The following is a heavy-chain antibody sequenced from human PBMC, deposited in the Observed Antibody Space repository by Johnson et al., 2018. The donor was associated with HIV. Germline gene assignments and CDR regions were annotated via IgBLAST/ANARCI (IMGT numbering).Heavy chain of an antibody. Sequence: VQLVESGGGLVQPGGSLRLSCAASGFTFNTYWMNWVRQAPGKGLEWVANINQDGSEKKYVDSVRGRFTISRDNAKNSLYLQMNSLRAEDTALYYCAREGPGYSSGWYAFDIWGQGTMVTVSS. CDR3: AREGPGYSSGWYAFDI. V-gene: IGHV3-7*03. J-gene: IGHJ3*02. D-gene: IGHD6-19*01. CDR2: INQDGSEK. CDR1: GFTFNTYW.